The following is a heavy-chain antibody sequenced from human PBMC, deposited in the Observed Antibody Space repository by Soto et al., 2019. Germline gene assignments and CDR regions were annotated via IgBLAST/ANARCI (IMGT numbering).Heavy chain of an antibody. D-gene: IGHD6-13*01. CDR2: INAGNGNT. Sequence: ASVKVSCKASGYTFTSYAMHWVRQAPGQRLEWMGWINAGNGNTKYSQRFQGRVTITRDTSASTAYMELSSPRSEDTAVYYCARVGAAAGPYYFDYWGQGTLVTVSS. J-gene: IGHJ4*02. CDR3: ARVGAAAGPYYFDY. V-gene: IGHV1-3*01. CDR1: GYTFTSYA.